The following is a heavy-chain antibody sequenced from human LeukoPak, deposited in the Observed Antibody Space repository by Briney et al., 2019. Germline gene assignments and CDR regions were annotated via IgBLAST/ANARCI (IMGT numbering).Heavy chain of an antibody. CDR2: IYYSGST. CDR3: ARTHFQRELLRYWYFDL. CDR1: GGSISSYY. D-gene: IGHD1-26*01. J-gene: IGHJ2*01. Sequence: SETLSLTCTVSGGSISSYYWSWIRQPPGKGLEWIGYIYYSGSTNYNPSLKSRVTISVDTSKNQFSLKLSSVTAADTAVYYCARTHFQRELLRYWYFDLWGRGTLVTVSS. V-gene: IGHV4-59*01.